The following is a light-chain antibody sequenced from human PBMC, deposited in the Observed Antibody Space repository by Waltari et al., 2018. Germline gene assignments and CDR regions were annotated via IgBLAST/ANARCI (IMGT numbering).Light chain of an antibody. V-gene: IGKV4-1*01. CDR2: WAS. CDR3: QQYYAIPRT. CDR1: QSVLYSSNTKNY. J-gene: IGKJ1*01. Sequence: DIVMTQSPDSLAVSLGEMATINCKSSQSVLYSSNTKNYLAWYQQRRGQPPKLLMYWASTRASAVPDRFSGSGSEAAFTLTISNVLAEDVSVYYCQQYYAIPRTFGQGTTVEIK.